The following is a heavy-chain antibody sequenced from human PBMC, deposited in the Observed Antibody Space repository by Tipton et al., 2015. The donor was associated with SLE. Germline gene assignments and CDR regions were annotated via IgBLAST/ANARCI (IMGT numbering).Heavy chain of an antibody. Sequence: TLSLTCAVYGGSFSGYYWSWXRQPPGKGLEWIGEIXXXGSTNYNPSLKSRVTISVDTSKNQFSLKLSSVTAADTAVYYCARGVIVVVPAAKKTYWXXPWGQGTLVTVSS. CDR1: GGSFSGYY. J-gene: IGHJ5*02. V-gene: IGHV4-34*01. D-gene: IGHD2-2*01. CDR2: IXXXGST. CDR3: ARGVIVVVPAAKKTYWXXP.